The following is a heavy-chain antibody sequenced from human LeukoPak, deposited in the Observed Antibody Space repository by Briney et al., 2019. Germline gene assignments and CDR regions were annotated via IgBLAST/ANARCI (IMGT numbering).Heavy chain of an antibody. J-gene: IGHJ4*02. CDR1: GFTFNEFW. CDR2: IHKDGLHT. Sequence: GGSLRLSCAASGFTFNEFWMHWVRQVPGKGLMWVARIHKDGLHTWYADSMKGRFTISRDNAENTVYLQLNSLRVEDTAVYYCARESEAAGTYYLDYWGQGNLVTVSS. D-gene: IGHD6-25*01. V-gene: IGHV3-74*01. CDR3: ARESEAAGTYYLDY.